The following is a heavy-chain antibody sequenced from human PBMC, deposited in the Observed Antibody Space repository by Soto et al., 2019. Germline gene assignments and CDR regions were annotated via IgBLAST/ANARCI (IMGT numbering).Heavy chain of an antibody. J-gene: IGHJ6*02. D-gene: IGHD2-15*01. CDR3: ASAGDIVVVVAADYYYYGMGV. V-gene: IGHV1-2*04. Sequence: GASVKVSCKASGYTFTGYYMHWMRQAPGQGLEWMGWINPNSGGTNYAQKFQGWVTMTRDTSISTAYMELSRLRSDDTAVYYCASAGDIVVVVAADYYYYGMGVWGQGTTVTVSS. CDR2: INPNSGGT. CDR1: GYTFTGYY.